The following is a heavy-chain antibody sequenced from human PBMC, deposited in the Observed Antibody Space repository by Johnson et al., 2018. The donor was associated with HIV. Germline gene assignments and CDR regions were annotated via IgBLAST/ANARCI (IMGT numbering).Heavy chain of an antibody. CDR2: ISYDGSNK. V-gene: IGHV3-30*03. CDR1: GFTVSSNY. CDR3: ASAWGELDDAFDI. D-gene: IGHD1-26*01. J-gene: IGHJ3*02. Sequence: QVQLVESGGGVVQPGRSLRLSCAASGFTVSSNYMSWVRQAPGKGLEWVAVISYDGSNKYYADSVKGRFTISRDNSKNTLYLQMNSLRAEDTAVYYCASAWGELDDAFDIWGQGPMVTVSS.